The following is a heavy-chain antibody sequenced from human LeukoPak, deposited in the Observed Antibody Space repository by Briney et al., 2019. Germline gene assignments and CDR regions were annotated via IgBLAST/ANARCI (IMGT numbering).Heavy chain of an antibody. CDR2: ISGSNSYI. Sequence: GGSLRLSCAASGFTFSSYTMHWIRQAPGKGLEWVSSISGSNSYIFYADSVRGRFTVSRDNAKDSLYLQMNSLRAEDTAVYYCARALTTLTYEGYWGQGTLVTVSS. CDR1: GFTFSSYT. CDR3: ARALTTLTYEGY. V-gene: IGHV3-21*01. J-gene: IGHJ4*02. D-gene: IGHD1-1*01.